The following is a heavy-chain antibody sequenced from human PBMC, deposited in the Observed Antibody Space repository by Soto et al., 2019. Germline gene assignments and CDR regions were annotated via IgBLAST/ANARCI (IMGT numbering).Heavy chain of an antibody. Sequence: SETLSLTCAVYGGSFSGYYWSWIRQPPGKGLEWIGEINHSGSTNYNPSLKCRVTISVDTSKNQFSLKLSSVTAADTAVYYCARGGRDIVVVPAVRYFDYWGQGTLVTVSS. J-gene: IGHJ4*02. D-gene: IGHD2-2*01. CDR2: INHSGST. CDR1: GGSFSGYY. CDR3: ARGGRDIVVVPAVRYFDY. V-gene: IGHV4-34*01.